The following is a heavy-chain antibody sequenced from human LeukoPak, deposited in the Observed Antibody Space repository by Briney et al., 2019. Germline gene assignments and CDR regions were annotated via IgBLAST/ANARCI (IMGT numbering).Heavy chain of an antibody. J-gene: IGHJ4*02. D-gene: IGHD3-22*01. CDR1: GFTFSSYG. CDR3: ARDNDSSGYSTGPVDY. Sequence: GGSLRLSCAASGFTFSSYGMRWVRQAPGKGLEWVAVIWYDGSNKYYADSVKGRFTISRDNSKNTLYLQMNSLRAEDTAVYYCARDNDSSGYSTGPVDYWGQGTLVTVSS. CDR2: IWYDGSNK. V-gene: IGHV3-33*01.